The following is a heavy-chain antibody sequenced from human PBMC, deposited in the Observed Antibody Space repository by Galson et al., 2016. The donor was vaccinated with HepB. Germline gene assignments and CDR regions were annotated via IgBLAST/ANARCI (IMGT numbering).Heavy chain of an antibody. Sequence: SLRLSCAASGFTFVNYAMTWVRQPPGKGLEWVSTIDNNGGSTNYADSVRGRFTISRDDSNNQLYLQMNSLRAEDTAVYYCTKYQAPGLHAFDIWGQGTTVTVSS. J-gene: IGHJ3*02. CDR3: TKYQAPGLHAFDI. D-gene: IGHD2-21*02. CDR2: IDNNGGST. V-gene: IGHV3-23*01. CDR1: GFTFVNYA.